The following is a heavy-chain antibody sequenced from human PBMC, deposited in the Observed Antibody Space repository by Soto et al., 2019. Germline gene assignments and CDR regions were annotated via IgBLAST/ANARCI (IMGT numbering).Heavy chain of an antibody. D-gene: IGHD2-15*01. CDR3: ARGGYCSGGSCYVLGGNWFDP. CDR1: GGSISSGDYY. V-gene: IGHV4-30-4*01. CDR2: IYYSGST. J-gene: IGHJ5*02. Sequence: QVQLQESGPGLVKPSQTLSLTCTVSGGSISSGDYYWSWIRQPPGKGLEWIGYIYYSGSTYYNPSLQCRVTMSVDTSKNKFSLKLSSVTAADTAVYYCARGGYCSGGSCYVLGGNWFDPWGQGTLVTVSS.